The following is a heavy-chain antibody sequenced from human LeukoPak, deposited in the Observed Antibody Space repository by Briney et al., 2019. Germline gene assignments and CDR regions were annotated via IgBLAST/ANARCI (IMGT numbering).Heavy chain of an antibody. CDR2: IYWDDDK. V-gene: IGHV2-5*02. Sequence: SGPTLLHPTPTLTLTCTFSGFSLRTRGEGVVWIRQPPVKALEWLALIYWDDDKRYSPSLKSRLSITGDTSKNQVVLTMTDMDPADTATYFCAHRKLGHYDIFPDWGQGTLVTVSS. CDR1: GFSLRTRGEG. D-gene: IGHD3-9*01. CDR3: AHRKLGHYDIFPD. J-gene: IGHJ4*02.